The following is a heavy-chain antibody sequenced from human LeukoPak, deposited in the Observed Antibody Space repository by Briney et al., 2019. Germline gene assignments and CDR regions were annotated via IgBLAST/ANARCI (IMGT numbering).Heavy chain of an antibody. D-gene: IGHD3-10*01. CDR1: GGSISSGGYY. V-gene: IGHV4-30-2*01. CDR3: ARVPLGTMVRGVIRGAFDI. CDR2: IYHSGST. Sequence: PSQTLSLTCTVSGGSISSGGYYWSWIRQPPGKGLEWIGYIYHSGSTYYNPSLKSRVTISVDRSKNQFSLKLSSVTAADTAVYYCARVPLGTMVRGVIRGAFDIWGQGTMVTVSS. J-gene: IGHJ3*02.